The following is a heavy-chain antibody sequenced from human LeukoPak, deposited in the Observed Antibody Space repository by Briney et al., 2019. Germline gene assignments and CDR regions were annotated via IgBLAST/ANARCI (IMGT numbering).Heavy chain of an antibody. D-gene: IGHD1-26*01. Sequence: GGSLRLSCAASGFTFSNYGMHWVRQAPGKGLEWVAFIRYDGTNKYYADSVKGRFTISKDNSKNTLYLQMNSLRAEDTAVYYCANVTVREPLGGAFDIWGQGKMVTVSS. CDR2: IRYDGTNK. J-gene: IGHJ3*02. CDR3: ANVTVREPLGGAFDI. CDR1: GFTFSNYG. V-gene: IGHV3-30*02.